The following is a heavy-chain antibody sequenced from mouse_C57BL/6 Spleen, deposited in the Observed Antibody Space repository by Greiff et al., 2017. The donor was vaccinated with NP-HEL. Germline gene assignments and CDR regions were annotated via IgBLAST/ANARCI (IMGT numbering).Heavy chain of an antibody. CDR2: IYPGSGST. Sequence: QVQLQQPGAELVKPGASVKMSCKASGHTFTSYWITWVKQRPGQGLEWIGDIYPGSGSTNYNEKFKSKATLTVDTSSSTAYMQLSSLTSEDSAVYYSARDLWDPYYFDYWGQGTTLTVSS. V-gene: IGHV1-55*01. D-gene: IGHD4-1*01. CDR3: ARDLWDPYYFDY. J-gene: IGHJ2*01. CDR1: GHTFTSYW.